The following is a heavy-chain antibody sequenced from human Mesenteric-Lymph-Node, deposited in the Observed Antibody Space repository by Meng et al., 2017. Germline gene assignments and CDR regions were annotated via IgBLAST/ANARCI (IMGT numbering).Heavy chain of an antibody. D-gene: IGHD3-9*01. CDR2: INSDGSST. Sequence: GESLKISCAASGFTFSSYWMHWVRQAPGKGLVWVSRINSDGSSTSYADSVKGRFTISRDNAKNTLYLQMNSLRAEDTAVYYCASDYDIFTGYHHDAFDIWGQGTMVTVSS. V-gene: IGHV3-74*01. J-gene: IGHJ3*02. CDR1: GFTFSSYW. CDR3: ASDYDIFTGYHHDAFDI.